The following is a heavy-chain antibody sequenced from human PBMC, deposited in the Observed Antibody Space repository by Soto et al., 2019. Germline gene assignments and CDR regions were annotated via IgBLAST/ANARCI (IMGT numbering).Heavy chain of an antibody. V-gene: IGHV4-30-2*01. Sequence: QLQLQESGSGLVKPSQTLSLTCAVSGGSISSGGYSWSWIRQPPGKGLEWIGYIYHSGSTYYNPSLKSRVTISVDRSKNQFSLKLSSVTAAGTAVYYCARGGLTIAAAGPIDYWGQGTLVTVSS. CDR2: IYHSGST. CDR1: GGSISSGGYS. CDR3: ARGGLTIAAAGPIDY. J-gene: IGHJ4*02. D-gene: IGHD6-13*01.